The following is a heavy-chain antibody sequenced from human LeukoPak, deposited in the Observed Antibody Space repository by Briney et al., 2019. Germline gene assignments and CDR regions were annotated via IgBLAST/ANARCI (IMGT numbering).Heavy chain of an antibody. D-gene: IGHD2-21*02. CDR1: GFTFSSYG. CDR2: IRYEGSNK. J-gene: IGHJ6*03. Sequence: GGPLSLSCAASGFTFSSYGMHWLRQATGKGLEGVAFIRYEGSNKYYAHSEKGRLTISRDNSKNTLSLKMNIQRAGDTSVLYCAKDSGHIVVVTAKGYLIDVWGKGTTLTISS. CDR3: AKDSGHIVVVTAKGYLIDV. V-gene: IGHV3-30*02.